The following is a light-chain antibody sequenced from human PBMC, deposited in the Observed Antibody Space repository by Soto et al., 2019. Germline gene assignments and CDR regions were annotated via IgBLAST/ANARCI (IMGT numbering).Light chain of an antibody. V-gene: IGKV3-20*01. CDR3: QQYGSSPFT. CDR2: GAS. J-gene: IGKJ3*01. CDR1: QSVSSPY. Sequence: EVVLTQSPVTLSLSPGERATLSCRASQSVSSPYLAWYQQKPGQPPRLLIYGASSRATDIPDRFIGSGTGTEFTLTIARPAHEAFSMYYCQQYGSSPFTFGPGTKVDI.